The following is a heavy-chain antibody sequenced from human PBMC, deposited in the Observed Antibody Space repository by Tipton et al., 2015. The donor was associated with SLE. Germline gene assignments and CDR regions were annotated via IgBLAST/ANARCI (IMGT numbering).Heavy chain of an antibody. CDR2: IHYSGST. CDR1: GGSISSKNYY. Sequence: TLSLTCTVSGGSISSKNYYWGWIRQPPGKGLEWIGSIHYSGSTYDNPSFKSRVTISVDRSNNQFSLKVNSMTAADTAVYHCARGYYESNGYYSFDYWGLGALVTVSS. J-gene: IGHJ4*02. CDR3: ARGYYESNGYYSFDY. V-gene: IGHV4-39*07. D-gene: IGHD3-22*01.